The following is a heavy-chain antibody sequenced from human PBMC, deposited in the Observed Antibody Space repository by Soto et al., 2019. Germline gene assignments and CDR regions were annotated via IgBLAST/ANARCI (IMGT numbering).Heavy chain of an antibody. CDR2: ISSSSYI. CDR1: GFTFSSYS. V-gene: IGHV3-21*01. CDR3: ARSIAVAGTGTGDY. J-gene: IGHJ4*02. Sequence: EVQLVESGGGLVKPGGSLRLSCAASGFTFSSYSMNWVRQAPGKGLEWVSSISSSSYIYYADSVKGRFTISRDNAKNSLYLQMNSLRAEDTAVYYCARSIAVAGTGTGDYWGQGTLVTVSS. D-gene: IGHD6-19*01.